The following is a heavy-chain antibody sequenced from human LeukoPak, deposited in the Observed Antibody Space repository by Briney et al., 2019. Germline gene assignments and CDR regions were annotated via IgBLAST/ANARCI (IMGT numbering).Heavy chain of an antibody. J-gene: IGHJ6*02. CDR2: ISYDGSNK. CDR1: GFTFSSYG. CDR3: AKARGFPGQYQLPYYYYYGMDV. Sequence: GSLRLSCAASGFTFSSYGMHWVRQAPGKGLEWVAVISYDGSNKYYADSVKSRFTISRDNSKNTLYLQMTSLRAEDTAVYYCAKARGFPGQYQLPYYYYYGMDVWGQGTTVTVSS. D-gene: IGHD2-2*01. V-gene: IGHV3-30*18.